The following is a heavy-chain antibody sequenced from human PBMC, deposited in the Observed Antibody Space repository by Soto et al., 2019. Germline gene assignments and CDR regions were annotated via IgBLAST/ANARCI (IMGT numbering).Heavy chain of an antibody. CDR1: GGTFGSDS. J-gene: IGHJ5*02. V-gene: IGHV1-69*06. CDR2: IIPIFGTT. D-gene: IGHD3-22*01. CDR3: ARDRTDSGYYTNWLDP. Sequence: SVKVSCKASGGTFGSDSITWVRQAPGQGLEWVGRIIPIFGTTNYAQNLQGRVTISADKSTLTSYMELHSLTSDDTALYYCARDRTDSGYYTNWLDPWGQGTQVTVSS.